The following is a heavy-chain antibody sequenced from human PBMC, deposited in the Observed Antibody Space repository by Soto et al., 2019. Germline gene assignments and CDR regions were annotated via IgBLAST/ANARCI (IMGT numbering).Heavy chain of an antibody. V-gene: IGHV3-21*01. CDR2: ISSGSSYK. CDR1: GFTFSSYS. Sequence: LRLSGAASGFTFSSYSMNWVRQAPGKGLEWVSSISSGSSYKYYADSVKGRFTISRDNAKNSLSLQMNSLTAEDTAVYYCARGQGSIAARPENWFDPWGQGTLVTVSS. CDR3: ARGQGSIAARPENWFDP. D-gene: IGHD6-6*01. J-gene: IGHJ5*02.